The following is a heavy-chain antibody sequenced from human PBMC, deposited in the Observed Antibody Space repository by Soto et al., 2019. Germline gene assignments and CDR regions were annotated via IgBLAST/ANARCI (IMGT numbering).Heavy chain of an antibody. Sequence: PGGSLRLSCAASGFTFFNAWMNWVRQAPGKGLEWIVHIKSQHEGETTDYAAPAKGSFTISRDVSKNTFYLQMDSLTTEDTGVCYCGADAPATGVGELGYWGQGRLVTV. D-gene: IGHD7-27*01. CDR1: GFTFFNAW. J-gene: IGHJ4*02. CDR3: GADAPATGVGELGY. CDR2: IKSQHEGETT. V-gene: IGHV3-15*01.